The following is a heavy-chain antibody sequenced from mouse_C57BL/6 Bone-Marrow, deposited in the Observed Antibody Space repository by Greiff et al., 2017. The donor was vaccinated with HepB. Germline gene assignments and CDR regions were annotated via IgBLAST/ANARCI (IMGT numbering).Heavy chain of an antibody. D-gene: IGHD4-1*01. CDR1: GFSFNTYA. V-gene: IGHV10-1*01. Sequence: EAGGGLVQPKGSLKLSCAASGFSFNTYAMNWVRQAPGKGLEWVARIRSKSNNYATYYADSEKDRFTISRDDSESMLYLQMNNLKTEDTAMYYCVSLTFAYWGQGTLVTVSA. CDR2: IRSKSNNYAT. J-gene: IGHJ3*01. CDR3: VSLTFAY.